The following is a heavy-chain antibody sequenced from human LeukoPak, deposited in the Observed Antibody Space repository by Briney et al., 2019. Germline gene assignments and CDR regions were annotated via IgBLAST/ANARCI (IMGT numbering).Heavy chain of an antibody. D-gene: IGHD3-22*01. CDR2: IYTSGST. J-gene: IGHJ3*02. CDR3: ARSHFYYYGSSGYNADAFDI. Sequence: PSETLSLTCNVSGGSISNYYWNWIRQPAGKGLEWIGRIYTSGSTYYNPSLKSRVTISVDTSKNQFSLKLSSVTAADTAVYYCARSHFYYYGSSGYNADAFDIWGQGTMVTVSS. V-gene: IGHV4-4*07. CDR1: GGSISNYY.